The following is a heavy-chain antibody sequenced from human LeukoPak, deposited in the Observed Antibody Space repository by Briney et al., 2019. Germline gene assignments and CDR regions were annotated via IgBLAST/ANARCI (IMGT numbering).Heavy chain of an antibody. V-gene: IGHV3-74*01. CDR2: INGDGSWT. CDR3: VSFYETY. Sequence: GGSLRLSCAASGNYWIHWVRQAPGKGLVWVSHINGDGSWTTYADSVKGRFTISKDNAKNTVYLQMNNLGAEDTAVYYCVSFYETYWGRGTLVTVSS. D-gene: IGHD2-2*01. CDR1: GNYW. J-gene: IGHJ4*02.